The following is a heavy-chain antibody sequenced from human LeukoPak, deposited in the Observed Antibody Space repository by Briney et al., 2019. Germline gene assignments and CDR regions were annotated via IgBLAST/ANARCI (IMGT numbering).Heavy chain of an antibody. D-gene: IGHD5-18*01. Sequence: GGSLRLSCEASGFTFTTYSMTWVRQAPGKGLEWVSIISSGSSAIFSADALKGRFTISRDDAKNLLYLDMSSLRSEDTAVYYCARSGNLGYANSYHYWGQGTLVTVSS. CDR1: GFTFTTYS. J-gene: IGHJ4*02. CDR2: ISSGSSAI. CDR3: ARSGNLGYANSYHY. V-gene: IGHV3-21*04.